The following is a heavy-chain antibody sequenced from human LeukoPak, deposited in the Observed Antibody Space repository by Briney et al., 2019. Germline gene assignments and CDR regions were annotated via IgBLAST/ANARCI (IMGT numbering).Heavy chain of an antibody. CDR1: GGSLSTHH. CDR3: ARGYDSSAYYPFNY. V-gene: IGHV4-59*11. Sequence: DPSETLSLTCVVSGGSLSTHHWSWIRQSPGRGLEWIGYISDSGSTNCNPSLKSRVTISVDTSKNQFSLMLSSVTAADTAVYYCARGYDSSAYYPFNYWGQGTLVTVSS. D-gene: IGHD3-22*01. J-gene: IGHJ4*02. CDR2: ISDSGST.